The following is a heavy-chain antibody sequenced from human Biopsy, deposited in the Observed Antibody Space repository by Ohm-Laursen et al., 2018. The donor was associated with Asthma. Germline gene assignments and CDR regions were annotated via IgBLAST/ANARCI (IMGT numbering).Heavy chain of an antibody. V-gene: IGHV1-69*15. Sequence: VSSVKVSCKASGGSFSNFAFSWVRQAPGHGLEWMGTILTKFDITSYAEKFQGRVTITADESTSTAYMEVTSLRSEDTAIYYCARCQVGYSSGWSLLLKKIYYSGMDVWGQGTAVTVSS. CDR2: ILTKFDIT. CDR3: ARCQVGYSSGWSLLLKKIYYSGMDV. D-gene: IGHD6-19*01. CDR1: GGSFSNFA. J-gene: IGHJ6*02.